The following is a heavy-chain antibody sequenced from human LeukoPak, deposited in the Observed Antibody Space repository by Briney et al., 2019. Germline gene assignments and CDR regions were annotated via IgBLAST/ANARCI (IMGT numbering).Heavy chain of an antibody. V-gene: IGHV3-21*01. J-gene: IGHJ3*02. Sequence: GGSLRLSCAASGFTFSSYSMNWVRQAPGKGLEWVSSISSSSSSYIYYADSVKGRFTISRDNAKNSLYLQMNSLRAEDTAVYYCARDRKYSSSSRAFDIWGQGTMVTVSS. CDR3: ARDRKYSSSSRAFDI. CDR1: GFTFSSYS. CDR2: ISSSSSSYI. D-gene: IGHD6-6*01.